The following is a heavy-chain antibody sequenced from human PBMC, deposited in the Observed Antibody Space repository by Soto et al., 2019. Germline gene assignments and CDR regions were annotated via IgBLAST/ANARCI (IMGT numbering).Heavy chain of an antibody. Sequence: EVQLVESGGGLVKPGGSLRLSCAASGFTFSSYSMNWVRQAPGKGLEWVSSISSSSSYIYYADSVKGRFTISRDNAKNSLYLQMTSLRADDTAVYYCARGFGYDYYYYGMDVWGQGTTVTVSS. D-gene: IGHD3-10*01. CDR3: ARGFGYDYYYYGMDV. J-gene: IGHJ6*02. CDR1: GFTFSSYS. CDR2: ISSSSSYI. V-gene: IGHV3-21*01.